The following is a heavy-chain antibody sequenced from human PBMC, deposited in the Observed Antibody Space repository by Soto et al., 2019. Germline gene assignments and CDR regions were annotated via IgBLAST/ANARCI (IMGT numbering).Heavy chain of an antibody. Sequence: QITLKESGPTLVKPTQTLTLTCAFSGFSLSTSGVGVGWIRQPPGEALEWLALIYSDDNKHYSPSLKSRLTSSKDTSKNQVVLTMTDMNPVDTATDYCAHRRQQLGTVLFDYWGQGILVTVSS. V-gene: IGHV2-5*02. CDR1: GFSLSTSGVG. J-gene: IGHJ4*02. D-gene: IGHD6-13*01. CDR3: AHRRQQLGTVLFDY. CDR2: IYSDDNK.